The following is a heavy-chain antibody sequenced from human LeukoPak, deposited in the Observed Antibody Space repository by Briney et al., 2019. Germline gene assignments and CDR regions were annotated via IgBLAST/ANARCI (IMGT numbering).Heavy chain of an antibody. Sequence: PGGSLRLSCAASGFTFSSYAMSWVCQAPGKGLEWVSAISGSGGSTYYADSVKGRFTISRDNSKNTLYLQMNSLRAEDTAVYYCAKRYSSSWELDYWGQGTLVTVSS. CDR3: AKRYSSSWELDY. CDR2: ISGSGGST. CDR1: GFTFSSYA. V-gene: IGHV3-23*01. J-gene: IGHJ4*02. D-gene: IGHD6-13*01.